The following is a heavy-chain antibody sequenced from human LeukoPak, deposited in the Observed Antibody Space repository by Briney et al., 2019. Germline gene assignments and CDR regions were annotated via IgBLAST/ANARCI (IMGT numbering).Heavy chain of an antibody. CDR3: ARDLIVGAAIDY. V-gene: IGHV3-74*01. J-gene: IGHJ4*02. CDR2: IASDGSST. Sequence: GGSLRLSCAASGFTFSSYWMNWVRQAPGKGLVWVSRIASDGSSTTYADSVKGRFTISRDNAKNSLYLQMNSLRAEDTAVYYCARDLIVGAAIDYWGQGTLVTVSS. CDR1: GFTFSSYW. D-gene: IGHD1-26*01.